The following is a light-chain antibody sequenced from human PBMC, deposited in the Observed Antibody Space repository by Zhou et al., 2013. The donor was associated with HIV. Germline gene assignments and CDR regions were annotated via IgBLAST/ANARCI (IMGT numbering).Light chain of an antibody. CDR3: QHFYSHPLA. CDR2: DAS. Sequence: QMTQSPSSVSASVGDRVIITCRTSQDIRNALAWYQQKPGKAPTLLIYDASTLESGVPSSFSGSGYGTDFTLTISSLQPDDFATYFCQHFYSHPLAFGGGTKVEI. V-gene: IGKV1-13*02. J-gene: IGKJ4*01. CDR1: QDIRNA.